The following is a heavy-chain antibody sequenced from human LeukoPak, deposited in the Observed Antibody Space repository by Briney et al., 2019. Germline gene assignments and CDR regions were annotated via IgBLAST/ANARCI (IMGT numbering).Heavy chain of an antibody. CDR2: IRQDGDTK. CDR3: ARSLPYGTTWYGRSDF. CDR1: GLTFSSYW. Sequence: GGSLRLSCAASGLTFSSYWMSWVRQAPGKGLEWVANIRQDGDTKYYVDSVKGRFTISRDNAMNSLYLQMNSLRAEDTAIYYCARSLPYGTTWYGRSDFWGQGTLVTVSS. D-gene: IGHD6-13*01. V-gene: IGHV3-7*03. J-gene: IGHJ4*02.